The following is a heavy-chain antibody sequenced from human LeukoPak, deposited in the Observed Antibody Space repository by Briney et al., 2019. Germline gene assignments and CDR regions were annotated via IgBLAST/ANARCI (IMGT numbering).Heavy chain of an antibody. V-gene: IGHV3-23*01. CDR3: AKDSALLVVDNYYMDF. Sequence: GGSLRLSCAASGFTFSSYAMTWVRQAPGKGLEWVSGISGGGGNTYYADSVTGRFTISRDNSKNTLYLQMTSLRVEDTAVYHCAKDSALLVVDNYYMDFWGKGTTVTVSS. CDR2: ISGGGGNT. D-gene: IGHD5-12*01. CDR1: GFTFSSYA. J-gene: IGHJ6*03.